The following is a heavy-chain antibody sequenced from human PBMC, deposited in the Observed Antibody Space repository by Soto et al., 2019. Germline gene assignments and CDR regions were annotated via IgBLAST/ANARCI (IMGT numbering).Heavy chain of an antibody. V-gene: IGHV1-69*06. J-gene: IGHJ4*02. D-gene: IGHD5-18*01. CDR1: GGTFISYA. CDR2: IIPIFGTA. Sequence: GXSVKVSCKASGGTFISYAISWVRQAPGQGLEWMGGIIPIFGTANYAQKFQGRVTITADKSTSTAYMELSSLRSEDTAVYYCARSPTKIWLPSLVNYFDYWGQGTLVTVSS. CDR3: ARSPTKIWLPSLVNYFDY.